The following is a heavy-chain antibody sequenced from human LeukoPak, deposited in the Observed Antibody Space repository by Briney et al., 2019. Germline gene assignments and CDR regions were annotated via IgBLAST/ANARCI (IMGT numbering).Heavy chain of an antibody. CDR1: GFTFSSFA. CDR2: ISSSGGST. CDR3: AKDLAASRQDFYDYGMDV. Sequence: GGSLRLSCAASGFTFSSFAMSWVRQAPGKGLEWVSAISSSGGSTHYADSVKGRFTISRDNSKNTLYLQMNSLRAEDTAVYYCAKDLAASRQDFYDYGMDVWGQGTTVTVSS. J-gene: IGHJ6*02. V-gene: IGHV3-23*01. D-gene: IGHD6-6*01.